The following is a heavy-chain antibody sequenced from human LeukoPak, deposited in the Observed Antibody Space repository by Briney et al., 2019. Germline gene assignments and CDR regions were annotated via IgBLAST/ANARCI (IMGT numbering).Heavy chain of an antibody. CDR1: GFSFSSYS. V-gene: IGHV3-48*01. D-gene: IGHD3-3*01. CDR2: IRSSTTTI. CDR3: ARTPYDFWSASYSYYFDY. J-gene: IGHJ4*02. Sequence: PGGSLRLSCAASGFSFSSYSMNWVRQAPGKGLEWVAYIRSSTTTIYYADSVKGRFTISRDNAKNSLYLQMNSLRAEDTAVFYCARTPYDFWSASYSYYFDYWGQGTLVTVSS.